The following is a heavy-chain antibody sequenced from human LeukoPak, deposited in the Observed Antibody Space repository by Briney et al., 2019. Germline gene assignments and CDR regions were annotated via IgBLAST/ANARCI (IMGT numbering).Heavy chain of an antibody. Sequence: GGSLRLSCAASGFTFSSYAMSWVRQAPGKGLEWVSAISGSGGSTYYADSVKGRFTISRDNSKNTLYLQMNSLRAEDTAVYYCAKDLHGIIMIAITGDYYYGMDVWGQGTTVTVSS. J-gene: IGHJ6*02. CDR1: GFTFSSYA. V-gene: IGHV3-23*01. CDR2: ISGSGGST. CDR3: AKDLHGIIMIAITGDYYYGMDV. D-gene: IGHD3-22*01.